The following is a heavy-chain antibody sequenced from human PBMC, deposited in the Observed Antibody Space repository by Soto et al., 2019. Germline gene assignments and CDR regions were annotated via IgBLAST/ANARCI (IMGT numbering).Heavy chain of an antibody. CDR2: ISAYNGNT. CDR1: GYTFTSYG. CDR3: ARDPGIAAPNNWFDP. Sequence: ASVKVSCKASGYTFTSYGISCVRQAPGQGLEWMGWISAYNGNTNYAQKLQGRVTMTTDTSTSTAYMELRSLRSDDTAVYYCARDPGIAAPNNWFDPWGQGTLVTVSS. V-gene: IGHV1-18*01. D-gene: IGHD6-13*01. J-gene: IGHJ5*02.